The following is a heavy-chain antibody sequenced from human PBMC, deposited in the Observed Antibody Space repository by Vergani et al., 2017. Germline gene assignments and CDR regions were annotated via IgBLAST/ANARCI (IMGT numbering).Heavy chain of an antibody. CDR2: ISGSGGST. D-gene: IGHD2-8*01. Sequence: EVQLVESGGGLVKPGGSLRLSCAASGFTFSSYSMNWVRQAPGKGLEWVSAISGSGGSTYYADSVKGRFTISRDNSKNTLYLQMNSLRAEDTAVYYCAKDLETYCTNVVCYAYYYMDVWGKGTTVTVSS. J-gene: IGHJ6*03. CDR3: AKDLETYCTNVVCYAYYYMDV. CDR1: GFTFSSYS. V-gene: IGHV3-23*04.